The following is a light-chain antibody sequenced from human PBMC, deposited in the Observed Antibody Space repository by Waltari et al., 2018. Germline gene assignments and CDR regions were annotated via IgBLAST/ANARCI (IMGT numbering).Light chain of an antibody. CDR1: NMGRKS. Sequence: SYVLTQPPSVSVAPGKTARITGGGNNMGRKSDPGYQQKPGQAPVLVVYDDSDRPSGIPERFSGSNSGNTATLTISRVEAGDEADYYCQVWDSSSDHVVFGGGTKLTVL. V-gene: IGLV3-21*03. J-gene: IGLJ2*01. CDR3: QVWDSSSDHVV. CDR2: DDS.